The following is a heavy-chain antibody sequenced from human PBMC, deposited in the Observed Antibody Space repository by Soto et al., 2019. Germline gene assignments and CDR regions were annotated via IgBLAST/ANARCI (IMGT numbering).Heavy chain of an antibody. CDR1: GYTFNTYY. V-gene: IGHV1-46*02. D-gene: IGHD2-21*02. J-gene: IGHJ4*02. CDR2: IHPSGGGT. Sequence: ASVKVSCKPSGYTFNTYYLHWVRQAPGQALEWMGVIHPSGGGTTYAQKFLGRVTVTRDASTSTVFMELSSLRSDDTAVYYCARGGHIAVVTASFDYWGQGTLVTVSS. CDR3: ARGGHIAVVTASFDY.